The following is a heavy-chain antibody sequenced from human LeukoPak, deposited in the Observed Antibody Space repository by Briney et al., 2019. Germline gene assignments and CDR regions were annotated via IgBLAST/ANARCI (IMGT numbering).Heavy chain of an antibody. CDR1: GGTFSSYA. CDR3: AKHLVVVPAAIHAVDY. CDR2: ISGRGVIT. V-gene: IGHV3-23*01. J-gene: IGHJ4*02. D-gene: IGHD2-2*01. Sequence: ASVKFSCKASGGTFSSYAMSWVRQAPGKGREGVSSISGRGVITYSADSLKGRFTISRDNSTNTLYLQMNSLRAEDTAVYYCAKHLVVVPAAIHAVDYWGQGTLVTVSS.